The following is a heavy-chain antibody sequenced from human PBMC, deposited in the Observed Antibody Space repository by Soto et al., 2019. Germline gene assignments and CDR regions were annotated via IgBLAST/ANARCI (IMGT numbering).Heavy chain of an antibody. J-gene: IGHJ4*02. CDR1: GFTLSNIG. Sequence: QVQLVESGGGVVQPGTSLRLACEASGFTLSNIGMQWVRQAPGKGLEWVAVILAGGNTKYYADSVKGRFTISRDNFKNTLFLQMNSLRTEDTAVYYCAKESGGERYAAYFDLWGQGTRVTVSS. CDR3: AKESGGERYAAYFDL. D-gene: IGHD2-21*01. V-gene: IGHV3-30*18. CDR2: ILAGGNTK.